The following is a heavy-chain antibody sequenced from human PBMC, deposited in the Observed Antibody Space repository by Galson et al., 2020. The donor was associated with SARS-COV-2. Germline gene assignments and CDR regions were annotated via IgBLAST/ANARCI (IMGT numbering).Heavy chain of an antibody. CDR3: ATTLDSTYGSLYFDN. V-gene: IGHV4-39*01. CDR1: IDSITNNIYY. Sequence: SETLSLTCTVSIDSITNNIYYWGWVRQPPGKGLEWIGSISYSGTTYYNPSFKNRVTMSIDTSKRQFSLDLTSVTAADTAVYYCATTLDSTYGSLYFDNLGQGTLVPVFS. D-gene: IGHD3-10*01. J-gene: IGHJ4*02. CDR2: ISYSGTT.